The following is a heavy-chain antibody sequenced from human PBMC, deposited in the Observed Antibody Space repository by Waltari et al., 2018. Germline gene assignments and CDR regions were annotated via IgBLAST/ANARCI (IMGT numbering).Heavy chain of an antibody. V-gene: IGHV5-51*01. CDR2: MLPSASDT. CDR3: ARHGSIGARQNWFDP. J-gene: IGHJ5*02. D-gene: IGHD6-6*01. Sequence: EVQLVQSGAEVKKPGESLKISCKGSGYIFTNYWNGWVRQVPGQGREWGGIMLPSASDTRYNPSFQGRVTISAGKSVNTACLQWRSLKASDTAMYYCARHGSIGARQNWFDPWGQGTVVTVSS. CDR1: GYIFTNYW.